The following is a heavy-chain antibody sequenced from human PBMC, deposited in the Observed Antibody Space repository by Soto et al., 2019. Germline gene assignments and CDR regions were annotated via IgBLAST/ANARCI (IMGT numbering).Heavy chain of an antibody. V-gene: IGHV4-39*01. D-gene: IGHD3-3*01. Sequence: QLQLQASGPGLVKPSETLSLTCTVSGGSISSSSYYWGWIRQPPGKGLEWIGSIYYSGSTYDNPSLKSRVTISVDTSKIQFSLKLSSVTAADTAVYYCARISWVIFGVVIDYWGQGTLVTVSS. CDR3: ARISWVIFGVVIDY. CDR1: GGSISSSSYY. J-gene: IGHJ4*02. CDR2: IYYSGST.